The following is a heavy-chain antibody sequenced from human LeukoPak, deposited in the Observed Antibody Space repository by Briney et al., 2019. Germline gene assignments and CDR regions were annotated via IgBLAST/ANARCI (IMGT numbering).Heavy chain of an antibody. V-gene: IGHV3-43*01. CDR2: ISWDGGTT. CDR1: GFTFDDYT. CDR3: VKEERSRLDY. J-gene: IGHJ4*02. Sequence: QSGGSLRLSCAASGFTFDDYTMHWVRQAPGKGLEWVSLISWDGGTTYYVDSVKGRFTISRDNSKNSLYLQMNSLRTEDTALYYCVKEERSRLDYWGQGTLVTVSS. D-gene: IGHD5-24*01.